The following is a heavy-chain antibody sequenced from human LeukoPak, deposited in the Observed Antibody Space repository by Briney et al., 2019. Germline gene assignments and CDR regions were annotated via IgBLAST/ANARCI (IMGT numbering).Heavy chain of an antibody. J-gene: IGHJ4*02. CDR2: IKQDGSEK. CDR3: ARVHDYGDYDYFDY. D-gene: IGHD4-17*01. V-gene: IGHV3-7*01. CDR1: GFTFSSYW. Sequence: GGSLRLSCAASGFTFSSYWMSWVRQAPGKGLEWVANIKQDGSEKYYVDSVKGRFTISRDNAKNSLYLQMNSLRAEDTAVYYCARVHDYGDYDYFDYWGQGTLVTVSS.